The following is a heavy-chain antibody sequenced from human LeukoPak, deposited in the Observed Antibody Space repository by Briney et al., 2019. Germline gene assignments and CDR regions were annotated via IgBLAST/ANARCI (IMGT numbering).Heavy chain of an antibody. D-gene: IGHD4-23*01. CDR1: GYTFTSYG. CDR3: ARSTVLTGYYYMDV. Sequence: ASVKVSCKASGYTFTSYGISWVRQAPGQGLEWMGIINPSGGSTSYAQKFQGRVTMTRDMSTSTVYMELSSLRSEDTAVYYCARSTVLTGYYYMDVWGKGTTVTISS. CDR2: INPSGGST. V-gene: IGHV1-46*01. J-gene: IGHJ6*03.